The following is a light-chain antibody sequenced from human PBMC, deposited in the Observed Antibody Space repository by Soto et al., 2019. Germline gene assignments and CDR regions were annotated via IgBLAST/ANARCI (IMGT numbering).Light chain of an antibody. Sequence: DIQMTQSPSTLSASVGDRVTITCRASQSISYWLAWYQQKPGKAPNLLIYKATSLESGVPSRFSGSGSGTEVTLTITSLQPDDFATYYCRHYNTYSPPYTFGQGTRLEIK. CDR3: RHYNTYSPPYT. CDR1: QSISYW. CDR2: KAT. J-gene: IGKJ2*01. V-gene: IGKV1-5*03.